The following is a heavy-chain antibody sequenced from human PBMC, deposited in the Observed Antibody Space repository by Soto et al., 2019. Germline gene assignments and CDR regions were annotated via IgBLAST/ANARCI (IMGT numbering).Heavy chain of an antibody. V-gene: IGHV3-33*01. Sequence: PGGSLRLSCAASGFTFSIFGMHWVRQTPGKGLEWVAVIWYDGSIKYYADSVKGRFTISRDNSKNTLYLQMDGLRAEDTAVYYCARTYCISSSGYSLDSPFDPWGQGTLVTVSS. CDR3: ARTYCISSSGYSLDSPFDP. J-gene: IGHJ5*02. CDR1: GFTFSIFG. D-gene: IGHD3-22*01. CDR2: IWYDGSIK.